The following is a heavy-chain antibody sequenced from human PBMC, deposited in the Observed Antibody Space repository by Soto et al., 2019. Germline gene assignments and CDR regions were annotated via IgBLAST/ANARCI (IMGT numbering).Heavy chain of an antibody. D-gene: IGHD6-13*01. Sequence: QLHLQESGPGLVKPAETLSLTCAVSGGSVVSPSYYWTWVRQPPGKGLEWIGYIYYDGATSYSPSLASRVTISMDTSKNQFSLKLTSVTAADTALYFCARVLPGVAAAFDAFDIWGQGTVVTVSP. CDR2: IYYDGAT. CDR1: GGSVVSPSYY. V-gene: IGHV4-61*01. CDR3: ARVLPGVAAAFDAFDI. J-gene: IGHJ3*02.